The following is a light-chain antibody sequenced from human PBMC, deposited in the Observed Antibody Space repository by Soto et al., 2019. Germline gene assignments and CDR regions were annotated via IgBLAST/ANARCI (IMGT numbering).Light chain of an antibody. J-gene: IGLJ2*01. CDR1: SSDVGAYNY. CDR2: EVN. Sequence: QSALTQPPSASGSPGQSVTISCTGTSSDVGAYNYVSWYQQHPGKAPKLMIYEVNKRPSGVPDRFSGSKSGNTASLTVPGLQAEDEADYFCSSYAGSNPVVFGGGTKVTVL. CDR3: SSYAGSNPVV. V-gene: IGLV2-8*01.